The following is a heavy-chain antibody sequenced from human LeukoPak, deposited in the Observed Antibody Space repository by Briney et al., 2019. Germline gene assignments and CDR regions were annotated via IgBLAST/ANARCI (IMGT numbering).Heavy chain of an antibody. D-gene: IGHD4-17*01. CDR2: INHSGST. V-gene: IGHV4-34*01. Sequence: SETLSLTCAVYGGSFSGYYWSWIRQPPGKGLEWIGEINHSGSTNYNPSLKSRVTISVDTSKNQFSLKLSSVTAADTAVYYCARAYGDHKSDYWGQGTLVTVSS. J-gene: IGHJ4*02. CDR3: ARAYGDHKSDY. CDR1: GGSFSGYY.